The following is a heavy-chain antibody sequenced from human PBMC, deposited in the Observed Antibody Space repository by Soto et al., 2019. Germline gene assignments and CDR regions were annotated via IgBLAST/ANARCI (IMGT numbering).Heavy chain of an antibody. CDR1: GGSISSGDYY. CDR2: IYYSGST. D-gene: IGHD3-9*01. Sequence: SETLSLTCTVSGGSISSGDYYWSWIRQPPGKGLEWIGYIYYSGSTYYNPSLKSRATISVDTSKNQFSLKLSSVTAADTAVYYCARSWANYDILTAFDYWGQGTLVTVSS. J-gene: IGHJ4*02. CDR3: ARSWANYDILTAFDY. V-gene: IGHV4-30-4*01.